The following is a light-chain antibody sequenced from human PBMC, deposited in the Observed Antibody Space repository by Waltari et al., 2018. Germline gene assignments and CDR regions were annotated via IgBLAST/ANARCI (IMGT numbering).Light chain of an antibody. J-gene: IGLJ3*02. CDR1: NIGNKS. CDR2: YDS. CDR3: QIWDTTTDHWV. V-gene: IGLV3-21*04. Sequence: SYVLTQPPSESVAPGKTARITCGGNNIGNKSVHWYQERPGQAPLLLLYYDSVRPSGGPDRLSVSNSGNTATLTISRVEAGDEADYYCQIWDTTTDHWVFGGGTKLTVL.